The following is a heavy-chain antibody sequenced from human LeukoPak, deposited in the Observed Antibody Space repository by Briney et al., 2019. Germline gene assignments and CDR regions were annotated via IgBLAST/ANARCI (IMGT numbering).Heavy chain of an antibody. D-gene: IGHD4-17*01. Sequence: PSETLSLTCTVSGGSVISGGYYWSWIWQPPVKGLEWIGYIYYSGSTTYNPSLKSRVTISVDTSKNKFSRKLSSVTAADTAVYYCARVPISTTARGYFDYWGQGTLVTVSS. V-gene: IGHV4-61*08. CDR1: GGSVISGGYY. CDR2: IYYSGST. CDR3: ARVPISTTARGYFDY. J-gene: IGHJ4*02.